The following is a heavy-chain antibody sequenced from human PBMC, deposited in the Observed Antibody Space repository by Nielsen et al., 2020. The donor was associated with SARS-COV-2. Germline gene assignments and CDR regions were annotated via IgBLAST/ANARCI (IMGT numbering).Heavy chain of an antibody. D-gene: IGHD4-23*01. CDR3: ARETSTTVVMYTYFDP. V-gene: IGHV3-21*01. CDR2: ISSSSSYI. CDR1: GFTFSSYS. Sequence: GGSLRLSCAASGFTFSSYSMNWVRQAPGKGLEWVSSISSSSSYIYYADSVKGRFTISRDNAKNSLYLQMNSLRAEDTAVYYCARETSTTVVMYTYFDPWGQGTLVTVSS. J-gene: IGHJ5*02.